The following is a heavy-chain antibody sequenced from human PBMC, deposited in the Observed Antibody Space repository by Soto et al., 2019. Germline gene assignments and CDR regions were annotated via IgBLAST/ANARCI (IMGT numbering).Heavy chain of an antibody. CDR2: INPSGGST. J-gene: IGHJ4*02. Sequence: ASVKVSCKASGYTFTSYSMHWVRQAPGQGLEWMGIINPSGGSTSYAQKFQGRVTMTRDTSTSTVYMELSSLRSEDTAVYYCAREAAGIAARPDLGYWGQGTLVTVSS. V-gene: IGHV1-46*01. CDR3: AREAAGIAARPDLGY. CDR1: GYTFTSYS. D-gene: IGHD6-6*01.